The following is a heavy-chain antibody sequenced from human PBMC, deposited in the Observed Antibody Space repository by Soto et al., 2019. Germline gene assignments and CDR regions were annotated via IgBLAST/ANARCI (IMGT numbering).Heavy chain of an antibody. CDR1: GGSISSYY. CDR2: IYYSGST. Sequence: SLTCTVSGGSISSYYWSWIRQPPGKGLEWIGYIYYSGSTNYNPSLKSRVTISVDTSKNQSSLKLSSVTSADTAVYYCARAYSGNDYYSYGMTVWGHGTRVTVPS. V-gene: IGHV4-59*08. D-gene: IGHD5-12*01. J-gene: IGHJ6*02. CDR3: ARAYSGNDYYSYGMTV.